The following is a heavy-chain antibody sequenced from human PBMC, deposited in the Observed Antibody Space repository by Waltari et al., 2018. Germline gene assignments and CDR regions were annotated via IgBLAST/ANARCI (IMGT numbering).Heavy chain of an antibody. CDR2: IYYSGST. Sequence: QLQLQESGPGLVKPSETLSLTCTVSGGSISSSSYYWGWIRQPPGKGLEWIGGIYYSGSTYYNPSLKSRVTISVDTSKNQFSLKLSSVTAADTAVYYCARGYSSSSRIYWGQGTLVTVSS. D-gene: IGHD6-13*01. CDR3: ARGYSSSSRIY. V-gene: IGHV4-39*07. J-gene: IGHJ4*02. CDR1: GGSISSSSYY.